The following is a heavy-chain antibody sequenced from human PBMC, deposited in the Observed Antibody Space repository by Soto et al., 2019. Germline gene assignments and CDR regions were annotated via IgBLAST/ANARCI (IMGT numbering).Heavy chain of an antibody. CDR1: GGSISSYY. CDR2: IYYSGST. CDR3: ARGPVYYDSSGYYAF. J-gene: IGHJ4*02. Sequence: PSETLSLTCTVSGGSISSYYWSWIRQPPGKGLEWIGYIYYSGSTNYNPSLKSRVTISVDTSKNQFSLKLSSVTAADTAVYYCARGPVYYDSSGYYAFWGQGTLVTVSS. V-gene: IGHV4-59*01. D-gene: IGHD3-22*01.